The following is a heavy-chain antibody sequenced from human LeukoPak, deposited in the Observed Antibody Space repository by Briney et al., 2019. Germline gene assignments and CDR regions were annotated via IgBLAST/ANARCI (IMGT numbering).Heavy chain of an antibody. CDR3: AKVPTAWIGYYPFDY. D-gene: IGHD3-3*01. CDR2: IRYDGNSE. CDR1: GFTFSNYG. J-gene: IGHJ4*02. V-gene: IGHV3-30*02. Sequence: PGGSLRLSCVASGFTFSNYGMHWVRQTPGKGLEWVAFIRYDGNSEFYVDSVKGRFTISRDNSKSTLFLQMNSLRSEDTAVYYCAKVPTAWIGYYPFDYWGQGTLVTVSS.